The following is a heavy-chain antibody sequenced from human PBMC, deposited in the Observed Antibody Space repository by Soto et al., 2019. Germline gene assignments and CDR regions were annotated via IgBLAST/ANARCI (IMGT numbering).Heavy chain of an antibody. CDR2: IYYSGST. D-gene: IGHD6-13*01. CDR3: ASLGIDSPFGCTQQLVRLGGCWFDP. CDR1: GGSISSGGYY. Sequence: PSETLSLTCTVSGGSISSGGYYWSWIRQHPGKGLEWIGYIYYSGSTYYNPSLKSRVTISVDTSKNQFSLKLSSVTAADTAVYYCASLGIDSPFGCTQQLVRLGGCWFDPWGQGTLVTVSS. V-gene: IGHV4-31*03. J-gene: IGHJ5*02.